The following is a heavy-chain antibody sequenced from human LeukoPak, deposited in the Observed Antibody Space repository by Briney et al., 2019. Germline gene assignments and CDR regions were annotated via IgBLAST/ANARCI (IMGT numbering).Heavy chain of an antibody. CDR1: GGSISSHY. V-gene: IGHV4-59*11. J-gene: IGHJ4*02. D-gene: IGHD3-10*01. Sequence: SETLSLTCTVSGGSISSHYWSWIRQPPGKGLEWIGYIYYSGSTNYNPSLKSRVTISVDTSKNQFSLKLSSVTAADTAVYYCARSRAPPMDTYYFDYWGQGTLVTVSS. CDR3: ARSRAPPMDTYYFDY. CDR2: IYYSGST.